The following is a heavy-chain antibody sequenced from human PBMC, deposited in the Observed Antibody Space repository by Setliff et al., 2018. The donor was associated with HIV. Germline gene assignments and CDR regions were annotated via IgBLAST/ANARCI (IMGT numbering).Heavy chain of an antibody. V-gene: IGHV1-18*01. CDR3: ARGVLITFGYQNWFDP. CDR1: GYSFTSYG. Sequence: ASVKVSCKASGYSFTSYGINWVRQAPGQGLEWMGWISPYNGNTDYAQNFQGRVTVTTDTSTSTVYMELRSLISDDTAVYYCARGVLITFGYQNWFDPWGQGTLVTVSS. D-gene: IGHD3-16*01. J-gene: IGHJ5*02. CDR2: ISPYNGNT.